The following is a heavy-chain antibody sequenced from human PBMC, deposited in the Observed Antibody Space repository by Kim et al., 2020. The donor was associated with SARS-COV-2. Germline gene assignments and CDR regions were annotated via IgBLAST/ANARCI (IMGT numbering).Heavy chain of an antibody. CDR1: GFTFSRFA. CDR3: DASDY. Sequence: WGSLRLSCAASGFTFSRFAMSWARQAPGKGLEWVSTISDSGARTHYADSVRGRFTISRDNSKSTLFLQMNNLRVEDTAVYYCDASDYWGQGSLVTVSS. V-gene: IGHV3-23*01. CDR2: ISDSGART. J-gene: IGHJ4*02.